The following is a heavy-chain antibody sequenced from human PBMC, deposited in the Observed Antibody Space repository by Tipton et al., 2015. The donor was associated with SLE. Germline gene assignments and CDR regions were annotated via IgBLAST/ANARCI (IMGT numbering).Heavy chain of an antibody. D-gene: IGHD2-15*01. Sequence: TLSLTCAVSGYSISSGYYWGWIRQPPGKGLEWNGSIYHSGSTYYNPSLKSRVTISVDTSKNQFSLKLSSVTAADTAVYYCAREGGGSRGVAFDIWGQGTMVTVSS. CDR3: AREGGGSRGVAFDI. V-gene: IGHV4-38-2*02. J-gene: IGHJ3*02. CDR2: IYHSGST. CDR1: GYSISSGYY.